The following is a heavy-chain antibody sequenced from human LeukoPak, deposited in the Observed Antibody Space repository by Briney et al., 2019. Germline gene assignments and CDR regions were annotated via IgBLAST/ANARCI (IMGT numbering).Heavy chain of an antibody. Sequence: GASVKVSFKASGYTFTGYYLHWVRQAPGRGLEWMGWINPNSGDTNYSQKFQGRVTMTRDTSISTAYMELSRLRSDDTAVYYCATQRGSYLWGTDFDYWGQGTLVTVSS. J-gene: IGHJ4*02. CDR2: INPNSGDT. V-gene: IGHV1-2*02. CDR3: ATQRGSYLWGTDFDY. D-gene: IGHD3-16*01. CDR1: GYTFTGYY.